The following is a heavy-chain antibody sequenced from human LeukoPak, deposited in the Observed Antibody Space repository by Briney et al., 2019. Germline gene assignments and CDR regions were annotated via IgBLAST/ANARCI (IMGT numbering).Heavy chain of an antibody. CDR3: AKVRYYDFWSGFDY. J-gene: IGHJ4*02. CDR2: ISWDGGSP. Sequence: GGSLRLSCAASGFTFDDYAMHWVRQAPGKGLEWVSLISWDGGSPYYADSVKGRFTISRDNSKNSLYLQMNSLRAEDTAVYYCAKVRYYDFWSGFDYWGQGTLVTVSS. D-gene: IGHD3-3*01. CDR1: GFTFDDYA. V-gene: IGHV3-43D*03.